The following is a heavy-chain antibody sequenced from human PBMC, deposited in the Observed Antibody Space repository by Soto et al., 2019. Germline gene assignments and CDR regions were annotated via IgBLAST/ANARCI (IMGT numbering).Heavy chain of an antibody. CDR1: GVTVTYNH. J-gene: IGHJ4*02. CDR2: IHPSGDV. V-gene: IGHV3-66*01. Sequence: EVRLAESGGGLVQPGGSLRLSCATSGVTVTYNHMTWVRQAPGKGLEWVTYIHPSGDVNYADSVKVRFTISRDNFDNTVYIKMNSLRAEETALYYCAAGMDNAKSHYWGQGTLVTVSS. D-gene: IGHD2-8*01. CDR3: AAGMDNAKSHY.